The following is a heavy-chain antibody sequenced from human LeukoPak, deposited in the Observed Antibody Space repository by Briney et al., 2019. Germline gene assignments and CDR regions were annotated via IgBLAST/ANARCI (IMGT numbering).Heavy chain of an antibody. D-gene: IGHD2-2*01. V-gene: IGHV3-21*01. CDR1: GFTFSSYA. CDR3: ARDGMIGPAAIAIEYYYYYYYMDV. J-gene: IGHJ6*03. Sequence: GGSLRLSCAASGFTFSSYAMNWVRQAPGKGLEWVSSISSSSSYIYYADSVKGRFTISRDNAENSLYLQMNSLRAEDTAVYYCARDGMIGPAAIAIEYYYYYYYMDVWGKGTTVTVSS. CDR2: ISSSSSYI.